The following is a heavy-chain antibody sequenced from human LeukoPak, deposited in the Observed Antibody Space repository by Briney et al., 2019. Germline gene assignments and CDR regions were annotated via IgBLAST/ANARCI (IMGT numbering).Heavy chain of an antibody. CDR2: IMQDGSEK. V-gene: IGHV3-7*01. CDR1: GFTFSSYW. CDR3: ASGGIYYGAAFDF. Sequence: GGSLRLSCAASGFTFSSYWMSWIRQAPGKGLEWAANIMQDGSEKYYVGSVNGRFTISRDNAKNSLYLQMSSLRVEDTAVYYCASGGIYYGAAFDFWGQGTLVTVSS. J-gene: IGHJ4*02. D-gene: IGHD1-26*01.